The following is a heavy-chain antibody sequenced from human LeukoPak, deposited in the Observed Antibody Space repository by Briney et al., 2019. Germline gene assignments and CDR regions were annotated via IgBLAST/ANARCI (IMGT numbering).Heavy chain of an antibody. CDR1: GGTFSSYA. J-gene: IGHJ4*02. V-gene: IGHV1-69*05. CDR3: ARGAFWSGYYSHSVFDY. D-gene: IGHD3-3*01. Sequence: SVKVSCKASGGTFSSYAISWVRQAPGQGLEWMGGIIPIFGTANYAQKFQGRVTITTDESTSTAYMELSSLRSEDTAVYYCARGAFWSGYYSHSVFDYWGQGTLVTVSS. CDR2: IIPIFGTA.